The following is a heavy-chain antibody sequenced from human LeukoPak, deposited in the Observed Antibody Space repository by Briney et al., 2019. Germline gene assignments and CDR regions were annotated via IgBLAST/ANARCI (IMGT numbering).Heavy chain of an antibody. V-gene: IGHV1-18*01. CDR2: ISAYNGNT. D-gene: IGHD6-6*01. J-gene: IGHJ3*02. Sequence: ASVKVSCKASGYTFTSYGISWVRQAPGQGLEWMGWISAYNGNTNYAQKLQGRVTMTTDTSTSTAYMELRSLRSDDTAVYYCARDPVAARGGGAFDIWGQGTMVTVSS. CDR1: GYTFTSYG. CDR3: ARDPVAARGGGAFDI.